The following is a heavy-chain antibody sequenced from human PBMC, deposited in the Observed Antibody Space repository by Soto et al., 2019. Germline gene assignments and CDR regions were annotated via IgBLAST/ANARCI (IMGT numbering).Heavy chain of an antibody. CDR1: GGSITNYY. D-gene: IGHD3-22*01. CDR2: IFHTGTT. Sequence: PSETLSLTCTVSGGSITNYYYSWIRQPPGKGLEWIGYIFHTGTTSYNPSLKSRVTLSVDTSQSQFSLKLNSVTAAYTSVYYCSTEAYDNSGSLAFDYWGQGTLVTVSS. CDR3: STEAYDNSGSLAFDY. V-gene: IGHV4-59*08. J-gene: IGHJ4*02.